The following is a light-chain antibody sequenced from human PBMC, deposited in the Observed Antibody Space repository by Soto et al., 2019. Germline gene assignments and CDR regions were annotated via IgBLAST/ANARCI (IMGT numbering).Light chain of an antibody. Sequence: DIQMTQSPSTLSASVGDRVTITCRPSQSISNWLAWYQQQPGKAPKLLIYKASSLETGVPSRFSGSGSGTEFTLTISSLQPDDFATYYCQQSTSYPLTFGQGTRLEIK. CDR2: KAS. V-gene: IGKV1-5*03. CDR3: QQSTSYPLT. CDR1: QSISNW. J-gene: IGKJ5*01.